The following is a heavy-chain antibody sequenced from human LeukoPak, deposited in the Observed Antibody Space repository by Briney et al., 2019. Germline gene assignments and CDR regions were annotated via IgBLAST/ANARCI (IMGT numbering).Heavy chain of an antibody. D-gene: IGHD6-19*01. CDR3: ARGYSSGWYGFRY. CDR1: GGSFSGYY. Sequence: SETLSLTCAVYGGSFSGYYLSWIRQPPGKGLEWIGEINHSGSTNYNPSLKSRVTISVDTSKNQFSLKLSSVTAADTAVYYCARGYSSGWYGFRYWGQGTLVTVSS. J-gene: IGHJ4*02. CDR2: INHSGST. V-gene: IGHV4-34*01.